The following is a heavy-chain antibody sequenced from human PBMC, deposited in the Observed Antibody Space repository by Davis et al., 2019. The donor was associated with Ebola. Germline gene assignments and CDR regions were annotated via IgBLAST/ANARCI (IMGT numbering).Heavy chain of an antibody. V-gene: IGHV3-30*18. J-gene: IGHJ4*02. Sequence: GESLKISCAASGFTFSSYGMHWVRQAPGKGLEWVAFISYDGSNKHHGASAKGRFTISRDNSKNTLYLEMNSLRAEDTAVYYCAKGLKGIAVAGLFDYWGQGTLVTVSS. CDR1: GFTFSSYG. CDR2: ISYDGSNK. CDR3: AKGLKGIAVAGLFDY. D-gene: IGHD6-19*01.